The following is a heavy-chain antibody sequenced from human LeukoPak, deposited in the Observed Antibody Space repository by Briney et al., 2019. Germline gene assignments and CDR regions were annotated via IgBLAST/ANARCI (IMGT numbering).Heavy chain of an antibody. V-gene: IGHV1-2*02. J-gene: IGHJ4*02. D-gene: IGHD6-19*01. CDR3: ARDHMAGTGGDY. CDR1: GYTFTGYY. CDR2: INPSSGGT. Sequence: GASVKVSCKASGYTFTGYYMHWVRQAPGQGLEWMGWINPSSGGTNYAQKFQGRVTMTRDTSISTAYMELSRLRSDDTAVYYCARDHMAGTGGDYWGQGTLVTVSS.